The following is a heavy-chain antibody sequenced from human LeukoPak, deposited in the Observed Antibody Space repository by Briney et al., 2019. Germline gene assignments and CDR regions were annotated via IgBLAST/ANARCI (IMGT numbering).Heavy chain of an antibody. D-gene: IGHD4-23*01. CDR2: FSVSDGIT. CDR1: GFTFSSYA. Sequence: PGGSLRLSCAASGFTFSSYAMSWVRQAPGKGLEWVSGFSVSDGITYYADSVKGRFTISRDNSKNTLYLQMNSLRAEDTAVYYCAKQSGNDYGGNSLPYYFDYWGQGTLVTVSS. CDR3: AKQSGNDYGGNSLPYYFDY. V-gene: IGHV3-23*01. J-gene: IGHJ4*02.